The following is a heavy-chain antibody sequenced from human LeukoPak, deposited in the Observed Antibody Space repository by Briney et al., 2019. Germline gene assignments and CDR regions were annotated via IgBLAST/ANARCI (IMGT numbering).Heavy chain of an antibody. V-gene: IGHV1-69*05. CDR2: IIPIFGTA. D-gene: IGHD4-23*01. CDR3: ARGTHGGTYDAFDI. Sequence: SVKVSCKASGGTFSSYAISWVRQAPGQGLEWMGRIIPIFGTANYAQKFQGRVTITTDESTSTAYMELSSLRSEDTAVYYCARGTHGGTYDAFDIWSQGTMVTVSS. CDR1: GGTFSSYA. J-gene: IGHJ3*02.